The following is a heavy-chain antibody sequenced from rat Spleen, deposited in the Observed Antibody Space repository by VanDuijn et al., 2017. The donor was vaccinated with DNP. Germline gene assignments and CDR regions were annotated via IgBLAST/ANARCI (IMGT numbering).Heavy chain of an antibody. V-gene: IGHV5S13*01. Sequence: EVQLVESGGGLVQPGRSLKLSCAASGFTFSNYGMAWVRQAPKKGLEWVATITASSGTTYYRDSVKGRFTISTDSAKNTLYLQMDSLRSEETATYYCVRRDGSYYFDYWGQGVMVTVSS. CDR2: ITASSGTT. D-gene: IGHD1-3*01. CDR1: GFTFSNYG. J-gene: IGHJ2*01. CDR3: VRRDGSYYFDY.